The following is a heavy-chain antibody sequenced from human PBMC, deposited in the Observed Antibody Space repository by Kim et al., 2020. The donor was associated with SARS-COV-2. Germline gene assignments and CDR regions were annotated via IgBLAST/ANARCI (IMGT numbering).Heavy chain of an antibody. CDR1: GGSISSGDYY. J-gene: IGHJ6*02. CDR2: IYYSGST. Sequence: SETLSLTCTVSGGSISSGDYYWSWIRQPPGKGLEWIGYIYYSGSTYYNPSLKSRVTISVDTSKNQFSLKLSSVTAADTAVYYCARDNFWSGYYGMDVWGQGTTVTVSS. V-gene: IGHV4-30-4*01. CDR3: ARDNFWSGYYGMDV. D-gene: IGHD3-3*01.